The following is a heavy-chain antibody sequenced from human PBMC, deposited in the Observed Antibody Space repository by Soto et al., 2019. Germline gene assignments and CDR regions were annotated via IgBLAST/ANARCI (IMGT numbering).Heavy chain of an antibody. CDR1: GGSVSSGSYY. D-gene: IGHD3-22*01. J-gene: IGHJ4*02. CDR2: IYYSGST. V-gene: IGHV4-61*01. Sequence: PSETLSLTCTVSGGSVSSGSYYWSWIRQPPGKGLEWIGYIYYSGSTNYNPSLKSRVTISVDTSKNQFSLKLSSVTAADTAVYYCARDQNYDSSGYYFWGQETLVTVSS. CDR3: ARDQNYDSSGYYF.